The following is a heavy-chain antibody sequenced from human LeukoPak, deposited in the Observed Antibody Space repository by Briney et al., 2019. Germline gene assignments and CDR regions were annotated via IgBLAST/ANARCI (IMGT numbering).Heavy chain of an antibody. CDR2: ISSSSSYI. J-gene: IGHJ3*02. CDR1: GFTFSSYS. V-gene: IGHV3-21*01. Sequence: GGSLRLSCAASGFTFSSYSMNWVRQAPGKGLEWVSSISSSSSYIYYADSVKGRFTISRDNAKNSLYLQMNSLRAEDTAVYYCARLDSSSYAFDIWGQGTMVTVSS. D-gene: IGHD6-6*01. CDR3: ARLDSSSYAFDI.